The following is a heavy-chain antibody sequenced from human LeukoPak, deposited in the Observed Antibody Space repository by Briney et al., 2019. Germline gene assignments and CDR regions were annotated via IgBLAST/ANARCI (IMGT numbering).Heavy chain of an antibody. Sequence: PRGSLRLSCAASGFTFSNYWMSWVRQAPGKGLEWVANIKQDGSDIYYVDSVKGRFTISRDNAKNSLYLQMNSLRAEDTAVYYCTRSGPYVFDCWGQETLVTVSS. CDR3: TRSGPYVFDC. D-gene: IGHD1-26*01. V-gene: IGHV3-7*01. CDR2: IKQDGSDI. J-gene: IGHJ4*02. CDR1: GFTFSNYW.